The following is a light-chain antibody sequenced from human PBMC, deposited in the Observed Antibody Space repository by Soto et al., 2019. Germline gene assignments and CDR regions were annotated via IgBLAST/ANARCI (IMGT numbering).Light chain of an antibody. V-gene: IGLV4-69*01. J-gene: IGLJ2*01. CDR1: SGHSNYA. CDR2: VNSDGSH. Sequence: QPVLTQSPSASASLGASVKFTCTLSSGHSNYAIAWHQQQPEKGPRFLMKVNSDGSHSKGDGIPDRFSGSSSGAERYLTISSLQSEDEADYYCQTWGTGIQVFGGGTQLTVL. CDR3: QTWGTGIQV.